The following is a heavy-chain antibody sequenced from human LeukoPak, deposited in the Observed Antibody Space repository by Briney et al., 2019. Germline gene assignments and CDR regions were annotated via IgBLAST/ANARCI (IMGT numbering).Heavy chain of an antibody. D-gene: IGHD3-22*01. Sequence: ASVRVSCKASGGTFSSYAISWVRQAPGQGLEWMGGIIPIFGTANYAQKFQGRVTITADESTSTAYMELSSLRSEDTAVYYCARNYDSSGYPPGDYWGQGTLVTVSS. CDR1: GGTFSSYA. CDR2: IIPIFGTA. CDR3: ARNYDSSGYPPGDY. V-gene: IGHV1-69*01. J-gene: IGHJ4*02.